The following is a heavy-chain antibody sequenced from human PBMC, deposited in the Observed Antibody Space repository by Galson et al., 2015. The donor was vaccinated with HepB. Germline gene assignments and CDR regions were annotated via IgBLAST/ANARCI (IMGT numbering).Heavy chain of an antibody. CDR2: ISAYNGNT. D-gene: IGHD3-3*01. J-gene: IGHJ6*03. CDR3: ARDSGPRYYDFWSGYYVPYYYYMDV. CDR1: GYTFTSYG. V-gene: IGHV1-18*01. Sequence: SVKVSCKASGYTFTSYGISWVRQAPGQGLEWMGWISAYNGNTNYAQKLQGRVTMTTDTSTSTAYMELRSLRSDDTAVYCCARDSGPRYYDFWSGYYVPYYYYMDVWGKGTTVTVSS.